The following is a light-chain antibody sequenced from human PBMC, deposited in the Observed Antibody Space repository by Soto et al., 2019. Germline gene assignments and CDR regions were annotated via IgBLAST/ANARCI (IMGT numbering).Light chain of an antibody. V-gene: IGKV3-11*01. J-gene: IGKJ1*01. Sequence: VVVTQSPATLSVSPGERATLSWRASQTVNSRLAWYQHKPGQAPRLLIYHTSNRATGIPARFSGSGSGTDCTLTISSLEPEDVAVYYCHQRQSWPRTFGQGTKVDI. CDR2: HTS. CDR1: QTVNSR. CDR3: HQRQSWPRT.